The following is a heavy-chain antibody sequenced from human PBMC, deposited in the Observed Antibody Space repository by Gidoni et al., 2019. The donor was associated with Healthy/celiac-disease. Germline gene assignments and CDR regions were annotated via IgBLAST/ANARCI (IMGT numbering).Heavy chain of an antibody. CDR1: GFTFDDYA. D-gene: IGHD6-19*01. Sequence: EVQLVESGGGLVQPGRSLRLSCAASGFTFDDYAMHWVRKAPGKGLEWVSGISWNSGSIGYADSVKGRFTIARDNAKNSLYLQMNSLRAEDTALYYCAKDGADDLYYYYGMDVWGQGTTVTVSS. CDR2: ISWNSGSI. J-gene: IGHJ6*02. V-gene: IGHV3-9*01. CDR3: AKDGADDLYYYYGMDV.